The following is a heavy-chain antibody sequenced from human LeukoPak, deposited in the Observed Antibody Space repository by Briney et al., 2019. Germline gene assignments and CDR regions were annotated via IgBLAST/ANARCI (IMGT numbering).Heavy chain of an antibody. CDR1: GFTFSSYW. J-gene: IGHJ5*02. CDR2: IKTDGSEK. D-gene: IGHD3-9*01. Sequence: GPLRLSSEASGFTFSSYWMSWVRQAPGKGLEWVANIKTDGSEKYYVDSVKGRFTISRDNAKNSLYLQMNSLRAEDTAVYYCARDYTGYFPWGQGTLVIVSS. CDR3: ARDYTGYFP. V-gene: IGHV3-7*03.